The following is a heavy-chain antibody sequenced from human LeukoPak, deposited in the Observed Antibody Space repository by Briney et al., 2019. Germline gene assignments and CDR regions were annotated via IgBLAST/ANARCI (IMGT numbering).Heavy chain of an antibody. Sequence: SETLSPTCTVSGGSISSYYWSWIRQPPGKGLEWIGYIYYSGSTNYNPSLKSRVSISVDTSKNQFSLKLSSVTAADTAVYYCARTYCGGDCYDNWFDPWGQGTLVTVSS. J-gene: IGHJ5*02. CDR3: ARTYCGGDCYDNWFDP. CDR2: IYYSGST. D-gene: IGHD2-21*02. V-gene: IGHV4-59*01. CDR1: GGSISSYY.